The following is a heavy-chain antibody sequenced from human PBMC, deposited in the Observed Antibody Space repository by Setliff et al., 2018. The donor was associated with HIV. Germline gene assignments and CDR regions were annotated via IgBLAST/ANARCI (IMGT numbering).Heavy chain of an antibody. CDR1: GGDFSSYG. CDR2: IIPMFEVT. CDR3: KTRRYIYGTGNVYNVLGYFQY. Sequence: ASVKVSCKASGGDFSSYGIDWVRQAPGQGLEWMGNIIPMFEVTNDAQKFQDRVTITTDESTSTAYLELSSLRSDDTAIYYCKTRRYIYGTGNVYNVLGYFQYWGQGTLVTVSS. D-gene: IGHD3-9*01. V-gene: IGHV1-69*05. J-gene: IGHJ4*03.